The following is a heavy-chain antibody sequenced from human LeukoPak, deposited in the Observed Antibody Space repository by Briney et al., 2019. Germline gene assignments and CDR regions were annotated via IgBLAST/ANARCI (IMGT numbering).Heavy chain of an antibody. CDR3: ASRNPGYSYGVDY. J-gene: IGHJ4*02. CDR2: INHSGST. Sequence: SETLSLTCAVYGGSFSGYYWSWIRQPPGKGLEWIGEINHSGSTNYNPSLKSRVTISVDTSKNQFSLKLSSVTAADTAVYYCASRNPGYSYGVDYWGQGTLVTVSS. V-gene: IGHV4-34*01. CDR1: GGSFSGYY. D-gene: IGHD5-18*01.